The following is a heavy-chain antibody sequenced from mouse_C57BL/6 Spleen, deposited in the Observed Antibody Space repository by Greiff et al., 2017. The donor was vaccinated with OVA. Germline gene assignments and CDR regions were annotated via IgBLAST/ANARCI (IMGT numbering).Heavy chain of an antibody. CDR1: GYTFTDYY. CDR3: ARPLLSHYAMDY. D-gene: IGHD2-1*01. Sequence: VQLQQSGPELVKPGASVKISCKASGYTFTDYYMNWVKQSHGKSLEWIGDINPNNGGTSYNQKFKGKATLTVDKSSSTAYMELRSLTSEDSAVYYCARPLLSHYAMDYWGQGTSVTVSS. J-gene: IGHJ4*01. CDR2: INPNNGGT. V-gene: IGHV1-26*01.